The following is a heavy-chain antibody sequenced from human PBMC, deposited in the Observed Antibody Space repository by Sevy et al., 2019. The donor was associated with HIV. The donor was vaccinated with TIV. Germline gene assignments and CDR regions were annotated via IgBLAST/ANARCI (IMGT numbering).Heavy chain of an antibody. Sequence: GGSLRLSCAASGFTFSSYWMSWVRQAPGKGLEWVANIKQDGREKYYVDSVKGRFTISRDNAKNSLYLQMNSLRAEDTAVYYCARGYSNLRGYSYGTYYFDYWGQGTLVTVSS. D-gene: IGHD5-18*01. V-gene: IGHV3-7*04. CDR1: GFTFSSYW. CDR2: IKQDGREK. CDR3: ARGYSNLRGYSYGTYYFDY. J-gene: IGHJ4*02.